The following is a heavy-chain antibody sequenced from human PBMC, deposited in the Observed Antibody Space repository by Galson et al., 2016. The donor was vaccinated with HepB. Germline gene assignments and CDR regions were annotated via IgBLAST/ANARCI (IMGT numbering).Heavy chain of an antibody. CDR2: IKSNSDGGTR. Sequence: SLRLSCATSGLNFRDAWMSWVRQAPGKGLEWIGRIKSNSDGGTRDYAVPLNGRITISRDDSQDTLYLQMNSLTPEDTAVYYRTASPPESRTVTFDHWGRGTLVTVSS. J-gene: IGHJ4*02. D-gene: IGHD4-11*01. CDR1: GLNFRDAW. V-gene: IGHV3-15*01. CDR3: TASPPESRTVTFDH.